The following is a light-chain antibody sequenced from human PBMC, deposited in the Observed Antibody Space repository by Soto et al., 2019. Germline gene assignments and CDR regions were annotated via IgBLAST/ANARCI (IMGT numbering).Light chain of an antibody. Sequence: EIVLTQSPATLSLSPGERAGLSCRASQGVGRFLAWYQQKPGQAPRLLIYDASNRATGIPARFSGSGSGTDFTLAINNLEPEDFAVYYCQQRGGWPLTFGGGTKVEIK. CDR1: QGVGRF. CDR3: QQRGGWPLT. J-gene: IGKJ4*01. CDR2: DAS. V-gene: IGKV3-11*01.